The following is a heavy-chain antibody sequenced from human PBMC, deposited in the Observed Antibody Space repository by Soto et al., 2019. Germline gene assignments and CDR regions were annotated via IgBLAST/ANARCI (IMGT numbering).Heavy chain of an antibody. CDR1: GGSISSYY. D-gene: IGHD4-17*01. J-gene: IGHJ4*02. CDR3: AYGDSRGPFDS. V-gene: IGHV4-59*01. CDR2: IYNSGST. Sequence: QVQLQESGPGLVRPSEPLSLTCTVSGGSISSYYWSWIRQPPGKGLEWIGYIYNSGSTNYNPSLKSRVTISVDTSKNQFSLKLSSVTAADTAVYYCAYGDSRGPFDSWGQGTLVTVSS.